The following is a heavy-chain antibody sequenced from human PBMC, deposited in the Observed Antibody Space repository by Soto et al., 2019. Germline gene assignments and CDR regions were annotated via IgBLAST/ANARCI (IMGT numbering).Heavy chain of an antibody. CDR2: IYYSGST. J-gene: IGHJ6*02. Sequence: SETLSLTCTVSGGSISSYYWSWIRQPPGKGLEWIGYIYYSGSTYYNPSLKSRVTISVDTSKNQFSLKLSSVTAADTAVYYCARGGYYYYGMDVWGQGTTVTVSS. V-gene: IGHV4-30-4*01. CDR3: ARGGYYYYGMDV. CDR1: GGSISSYY.